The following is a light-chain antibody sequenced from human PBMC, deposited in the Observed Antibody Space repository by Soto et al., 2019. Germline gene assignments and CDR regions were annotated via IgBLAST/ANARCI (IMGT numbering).Light chain of an antibody. J-gene: IGKJ2*01. CDR1: QSVSSSD. CDR3: QQYGSSPSYT. CDR2: GAS. Sequence: EIVLTQSPGTLSLSPGERATLSCRASQSVSSSDLAWYQQKPGQAPRLLIYGASSRATGIPDRFSGSGSGTDFTLTISRLEREDFAVYYCQQYGSSPSYTFGQGTKLEIK. V-gene: IGKV3-20*01.